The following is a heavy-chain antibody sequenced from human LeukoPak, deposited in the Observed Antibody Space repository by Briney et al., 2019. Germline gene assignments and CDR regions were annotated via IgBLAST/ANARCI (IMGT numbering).Heavy chain of an antibody. D-gene: IGHD3-10*01. CDR3: VKDAARGYYDGSGRPY. CDR1: GFTFSDYA. J-gene: IGHJ4*02. Sequence: GGSLRLSCSASGFTFSDYAMTWVRQAPGKGLEPASTISSNWGSTYYADSVQGRFTISRDNSTSTIYLQMSSLRAEDTGMYYCVKDAARGYYDGSGRPYWGQETLVTVSS. V-gene: IGHV3-64D*06. CDR2: ISSNWGST.